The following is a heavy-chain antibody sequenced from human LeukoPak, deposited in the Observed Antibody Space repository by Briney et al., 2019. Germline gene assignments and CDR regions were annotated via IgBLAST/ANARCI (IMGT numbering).Heavy chain of an antibody. D-gene: IGHD5-18*01. CDR2: IIPIFGTA. V-gene: IGHV1-69*13. Sequence: ASVKASCKASGGTFSSYAISWVRQAPGQGLEWMGGIIPIFGTANYAQKFQGRVTITADESTSTAYMELSSLRSEDTAVYYCARGVGYSYGLYFDYWGQGTLVTVSS. J-gene: IGHJ4*02. CDR1: GGTFSSYA. CDR3: ARGVGYSYGLYFDY.